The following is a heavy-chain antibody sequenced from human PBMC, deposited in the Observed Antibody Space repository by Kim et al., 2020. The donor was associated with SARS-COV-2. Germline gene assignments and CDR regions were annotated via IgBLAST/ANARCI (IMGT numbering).Heavy chain of an antibody. Sequence: GESLKISCKGSGYSFTNSWIGWVRQMPGKGLEWMGIIYLGDSNVRYSPSFQGQVTISADNSISTAYLQWSSLKASDIAIYYCARRRPALNPYYFDYWGQGTLVTVSS. CDR3: ARRRPALNPYYFDY. J-gene: IGHJ4*02. D-gene: IGHD2-2*01. CDR1: GYSFTNSW. CDR2: IYLGDSNV. V-gene: IGHV5-51*01.